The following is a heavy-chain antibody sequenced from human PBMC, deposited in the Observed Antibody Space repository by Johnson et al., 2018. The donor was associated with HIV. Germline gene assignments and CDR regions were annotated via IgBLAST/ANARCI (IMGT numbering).Heavy chain of an antibody. CDR2: LRYDGSIK. Sequence: QVHLVESGGGVVQPGGSLRLSCAASGFTFSNYGMHWVRQAPGKGLEWVAFLRYDGSIKYYLDSVKGRFTISRDNSKNTLYLQMNSLRAEDTAVYYCAKGHSSGYPKDAFDMWGQGTMVIVSS. J-gene: IGHJ3*02. CDR1: GFTFSNYG. CDR3: AKGHSSGYPKDAFDM. D-gene: IGHD3-22*01. V-gene: IGHV3-30*02.